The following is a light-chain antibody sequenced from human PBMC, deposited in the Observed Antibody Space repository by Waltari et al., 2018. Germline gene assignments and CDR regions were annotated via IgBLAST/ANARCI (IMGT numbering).Light chain of an antibody. CDR3: QQTYSMPWT. CDR2: FAS. Sequence: DFQMTQSPSSLSASVGDRVTITCRASQRISTYLNWYQQKPGEVPRLLIFFASSLQSGVPSRLSGSGAGTDFTLTISTLQPEDFATYYCQQTYSMPWTFGQGTNVEIK. J-gene: IGKJ1*01. CDR1: QRISTY. V-gene: IGKV1-39*01.